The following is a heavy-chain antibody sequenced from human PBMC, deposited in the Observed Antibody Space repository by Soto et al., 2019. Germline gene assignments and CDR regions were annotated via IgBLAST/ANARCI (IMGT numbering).Heavy chain of an antibody. D-gene: IGHD3-9*01. V-gene: IGHV5-51*01. J-gene: IGHJ4*02. CDR3: ARQVVDYYFDY. CDR2: IYPGDSDT. Sequence: PGDSLKISCKGSGYSFTSYWIGWVRQMPGKGLEGMGIIYPGDSDTRYSPSFQGQVTISADKSISTAYLQWSSLNASDTAMYYCARQVVDYYFDYWGQGTLVTGSS. CDR1: GYSFTSYW.